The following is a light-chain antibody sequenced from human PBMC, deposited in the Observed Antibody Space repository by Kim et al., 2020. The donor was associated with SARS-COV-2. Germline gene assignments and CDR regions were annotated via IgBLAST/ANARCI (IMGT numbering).Light chain of an antibody. Sequence: GQSITIHGTGTSSDVSGYNCVSRYQQRPGKAPKLMIHEVTNRPSRISTRFSGSKSGNTASLSISGPQAEDEADYYCSSYTSSRTLVFGGGTKVTVL. CDR1: SSDVSGYNC. J-gene: IGLJ3*02. V-gene: IGLV2-14*01. CDR2: EVT. CDR3: SSYTSSRTLV.